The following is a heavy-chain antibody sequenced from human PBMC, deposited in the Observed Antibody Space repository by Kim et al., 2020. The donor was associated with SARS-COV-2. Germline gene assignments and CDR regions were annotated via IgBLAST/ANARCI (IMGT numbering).Heavy chain of an antibody. D-gene: IGHD2-2*03. Sequence: GGSLRLSCTASGFPFDVFAMNWVRQAPGRGLEWVAPISASGEHKNYAASVKGRSTISRDNSKNTVYLQLNTLRVADTATYYCVKERGSGATGYFQLWGHGTLVAVSS. J-gene: IGHJ4*01. CDR1: GFPFDVFA. CDR2: ISASGEHK. V-gene: IGHV3-23*01. CDR3: VKERGSGATGYFQL.